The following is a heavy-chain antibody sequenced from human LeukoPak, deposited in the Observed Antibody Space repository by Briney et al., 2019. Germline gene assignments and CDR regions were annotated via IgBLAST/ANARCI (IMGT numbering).Heavy chain of an antibody. CDR2: INPSGGST. CDR3: ARDHGWSAPYNWFDP. Sequence: ASVKVSCKASGYSFTSYYMHWVRQAPGQGLEWVGIINPSGGSTSYAQKFQGRVTMTRDTSTSTVYMELSSLRSEDTAVYYCARDHGWSAPYNWFDPWGQGILVAVSS. CDR1: GYSFTSYY. D-gene: IGHD6-19*01. V-gene: IGHV1-46*01. J-gene: IGHJ5*02.